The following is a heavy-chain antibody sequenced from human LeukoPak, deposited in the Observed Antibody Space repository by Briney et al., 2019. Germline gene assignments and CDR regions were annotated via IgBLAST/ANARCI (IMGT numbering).Heavy chain of an antibody. Sequence: ASVKVSCKASGYTFTSYYMHWVRQAPGQGLEWMGIINPSGGSTSYAQKFQGRVTMTRDTPTSTVYMELSSLRSEDTAVYYCAVGSYYYDSSGYYEDYWGQGTLVTVSS. J-gene: IGHJ4*02. CDR2: INPSGGST. CDR1: GYTFTSYY. CDR3: AVGSYYYDSSGYYEDY. D-gene: IGHD3-22*01. V-gene: IGHV1-46*01.